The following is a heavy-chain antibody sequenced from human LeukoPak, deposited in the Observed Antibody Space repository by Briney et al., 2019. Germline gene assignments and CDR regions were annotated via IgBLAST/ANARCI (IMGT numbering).Heavy chain of an antibody. CDR1: GFTFSTYW. CDR3: ARDYDILTGWDFDY. V-gene: IGHV3-74*01. D-gene: IGHD3-9*01. J-gene: IGHJ4*02. CDR2: INSDGSST. Sequence: GGSLRLSCAASGFTFSTYWMHWVRQAPGKGLVWVSRINSDGSSTSYADSVSGRFTIFRENAKNTLYLQMNSLRAEDTAVYYCARDYDILTGWDFDYWGQGTLVTVSS.